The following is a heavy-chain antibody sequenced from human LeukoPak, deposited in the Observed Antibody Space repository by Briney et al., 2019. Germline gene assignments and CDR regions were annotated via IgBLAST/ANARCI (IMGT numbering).Heavy chain of an antibody. J-gene: IGHJ5*02. CDR3: AKDPPRYCSSTSCRTNWFDP. CDR2: ISGSGGST. CDR1: GFSFSTYA. D-gene: IGHD2-2*01. Sequence: GGSLRLSCAASGFSFSTYAMSWVRQAPARGPEWVSAISGSGGSTYYADSVKGRFTISRDNSKNTLYLQMNSLRAEDTAVYYCAKDPPRYCSSTSCRTNWFDPWGQGTLVTVSS. V-gene: IGHV3-23*01.